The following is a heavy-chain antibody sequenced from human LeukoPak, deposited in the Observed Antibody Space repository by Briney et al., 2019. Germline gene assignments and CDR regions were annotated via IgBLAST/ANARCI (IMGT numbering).Heavy chain of an antibody. CDR2: ISGSGGST. D-gene: IGHD3-22*01. CDR3: ALVDSSGYARRFDY. CDR1: GFTFSSYG. V-gene: IGHV3-23*01. Sequence: GGTLRLSCAASGFTFSSYGMSWVRQAPGKGLEWVSAISGSGGSTYYADSVKGRFTISRDNSKNTLYLQMNSLRAEDTAVYYCALVDSSGYARRFDYWGQGTLVTVSS. J-gene: IGHJ4*02.